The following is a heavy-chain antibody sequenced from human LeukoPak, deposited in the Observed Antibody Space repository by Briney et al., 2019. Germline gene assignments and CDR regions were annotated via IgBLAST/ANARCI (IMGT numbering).Heavy chain of an antibody. CDR3: AKDRHYGSGNDAFDI. V-gene: IGHV3-30*02. CDR1: GFTFSSYG. Sequence: GGSLRLSCAASGFTFSSYGMHWVRQAPGKGLEWVAFIRYDGSNKYYADSVKGRFTISRDNSKNTLYLQMNSLRAEDTAVYYCAKDRHYGSGNDAFDIWGQGTMVTVSS. CDR2: IRYDGSNK. D-gene: IGHD3-10*01. J-gene: IGHJ3*02.